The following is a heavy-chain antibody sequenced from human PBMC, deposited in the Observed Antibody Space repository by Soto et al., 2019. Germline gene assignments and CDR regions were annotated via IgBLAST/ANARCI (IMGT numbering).Heavy chain of an antibody. CDR2: ITITGDTT. J-gene: IGHJ4*02. Sequence: EVQLVESEGGLVQPGGSLRLSCEASGFIFTTSDMSWVRQAPGKGLEWISSITITGDTTHYADSVKGRFTISRDNSRNTVYLHLNSLRVDAPAVYYWGKGGGGDHGYWGQGTLVAVSS. CDR3: GKGGGGDHGY. V-gene: IGHV3-23*04. D-gene: IGHD2-21*02. CDR1: GFIFTTSD.